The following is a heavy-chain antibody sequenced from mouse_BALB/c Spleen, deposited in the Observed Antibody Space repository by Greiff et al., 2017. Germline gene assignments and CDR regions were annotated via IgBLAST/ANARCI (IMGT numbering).Heavy chain of an antibody. J-gene: IGHJ4*01. CDR2: IRNKANGYTT. CDR3: ARYSSYYAMDY. V-gene: IGHV7-3*02. CDR1: GFTFTDYY. Sequence: EVKLVESGGGLVQPGGSLRLSCATSGFTFTDYYMSWVRQPPGKALEWLGFIRNKANGYTTAYSASVKGRFTISRDNSQSILYLQMKTLRAEDSATYYCARYSSYYAMDYWGQGTSVTVSS.